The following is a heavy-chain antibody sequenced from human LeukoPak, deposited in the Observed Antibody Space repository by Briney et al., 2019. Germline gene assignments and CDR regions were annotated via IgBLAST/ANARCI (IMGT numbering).Heavy chain of an antibody. CDR3: ARQGRDWYFDL. CDR1: GGSISSSDYY. Sequence: PSETLSLTCTVSGGSISSSDYYWGWIRQPPGKGLEWIGSIYYSGSTYYNPSLKSRVTISVDTSKNQFSLKLSSVTAADTTVYYCARQGRDWYFDLWGRGTLVIVSS. CDR2: IYYSGST. V-gene: IGHV4-39*01. J-gene: IGHJ2*01.